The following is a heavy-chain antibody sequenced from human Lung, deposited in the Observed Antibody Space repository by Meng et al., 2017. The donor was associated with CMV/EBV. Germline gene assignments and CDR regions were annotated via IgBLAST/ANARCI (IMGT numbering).Heavy chain of an antibody. CDR3: TTVLGTSYPYGMDV. D-gene: IGHD1-26*01. CDR2: IKSKTDGGTT. J-gene: IGHJ6*01. CDR1: GFTFSNAW. V-gene: IGHV3-15*01. Sequence: GESLKISCAASGFTFSNAWMSWVRQAPGKGLEWVGRIKSKTDGGTTDYAAPVKGRFTISRDDSKNTLYLQMNSLKTEDTAVYYCTTVLGTSYPYGMDVWGQRXTVTVSS.